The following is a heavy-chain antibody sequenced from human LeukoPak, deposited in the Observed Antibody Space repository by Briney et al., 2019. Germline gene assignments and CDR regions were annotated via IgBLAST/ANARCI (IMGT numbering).Heavy chain of an antibody. Sequence: GGSLRLSCAASGFTFSSYAMSWVRQAPGKGLEWVSAISGSGGSTYYAASVKGRFTISRDNSKNTLYLQMNSLRAEDTAVYYCAKDSLRYFDYEGGNYWGQGTLVTVSS. CDR1: GFTFSSYA. CDR3: AKDSLRYFDYEGGNY. D-gene: IGHD3-9*01. J-gene: IGHJ4*02. CDR2: ISGSGGST. V-gene: IGHV3-23*01.